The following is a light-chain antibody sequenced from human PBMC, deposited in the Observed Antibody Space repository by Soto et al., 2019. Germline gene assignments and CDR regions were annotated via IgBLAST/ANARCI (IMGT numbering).Light chain of an antibody. V-gene: IGKV3D-20*02. CDR3: HQRHSWPRT. CDR2: GAS. CDR1: QSVSSSY. Sequence: EIVLTQSPGTLSLSPGERATLSCRASQSVSSSYLAWYQQKPGQAPRLLIYGASSRATGIPDRFSGSGSGTDFTLTISRLEPEDFAVYYCHQRHSWPRTFGQGTTLEMK. J-gene: IGKJ2*01.